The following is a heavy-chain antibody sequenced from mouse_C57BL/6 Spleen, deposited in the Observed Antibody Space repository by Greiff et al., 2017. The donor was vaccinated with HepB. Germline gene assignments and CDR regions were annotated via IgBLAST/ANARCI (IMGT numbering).Heavy chain of an antibody. J-gene: IGHJ4*01. Sequence: VHVKQSVAELVRPGASVKLSCTASGFNIKNTYMHWVKQRPEQGLEWIGRIDPANGNTKYAPKFQGKATITADTSSNTAYLQLSSLTSEDTAIYYCANPPITTVVATRAMDYWGQGTSVTVSS. CDR3: ANPPITTVVATRAMDY. CDR2: IDPANGNT. V-gene: IGHV14-3*01. CDR1: GFNIKNTY. D-gene: IGHD1-1*01.